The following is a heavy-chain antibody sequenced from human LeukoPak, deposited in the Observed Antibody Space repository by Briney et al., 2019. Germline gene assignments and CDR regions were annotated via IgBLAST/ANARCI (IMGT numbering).Heavy chain of an antibody. CDR2: IYPGDSDT. J-gene: IGHJ4*02. CDR1: GYSFTSYW. V-gene: IGHV5-51*01. D-gene: IGHD2-8*02. CDR3: ARVHCTGGVCPFDY. Sequence: RGESLKISCKGSGYSFTSYWIGWVRQMPGKGLEWMGIIYPGDSDTRYSPSFQGQVTISADRSITTAYLQWNSLKASDTAMYFCARVHCTGGVCPFDYWGQGTLVTVSS.